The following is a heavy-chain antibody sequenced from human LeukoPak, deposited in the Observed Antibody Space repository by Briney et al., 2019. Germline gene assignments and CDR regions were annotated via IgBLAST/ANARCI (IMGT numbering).Heavy chain of an antibody. D-gene: IGHD3-22*01. CDR3: AKGTNYYNSSGYYPHEPYYFDY. Sequence: GGSLRLSCAASGFTFSSYGMHWVRQAPGKGLEWVAVISYDGSNEYYADSVKGRFTISRDNSKNTLYLQMNSLRAEDTAVYYCAKGTNYYNSSGYYPHEPYYFDYWGQGTLVTVSS. CDR2: ISYDGSNE. J-gene: IGHJ4*02. CDR1: GFTFSSYG. V-gene: IGHV3-30*18.